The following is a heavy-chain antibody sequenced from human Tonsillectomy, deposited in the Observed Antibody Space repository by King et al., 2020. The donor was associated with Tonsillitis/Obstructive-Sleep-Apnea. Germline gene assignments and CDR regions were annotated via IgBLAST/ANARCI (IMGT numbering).Heavy chain of an antibody. D-gene: IGHD3-10*01. CDR3: ARDEVYGSGSCGT. Sequence: VQLVESGGDLVQPGGSLRLSCTASGFTFSNHWMHWVRQVPGKGLEWVSRITPDGSGSSYADSVKGRFTISRENAKNTLYLQMNSLRDEDTAVYYCARDEVYGSGSCGTWGQGTLVTVSS. V-gene: IGHV3-74*01. CDR1: GFTFSNHW. J-gene: IGHJ5*02. CDR2: ITPDGSGS.